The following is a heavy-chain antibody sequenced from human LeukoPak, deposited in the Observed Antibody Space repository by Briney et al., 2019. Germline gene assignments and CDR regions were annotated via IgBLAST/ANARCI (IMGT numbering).Heavy chain of an antibody. V-gene: IGHV3-11*01. CDR3: AKDSSYFGLGLLDY. CDR2: ISSSGSTI. CDR1: GYTFSRYA. J-gene: IGHJ4*02. D-gene: IGHD3-10*01. Sequence: GGPLRLSRAASGYTFSRYAMSCIRQAPGEGLEGVSYISSSGSTIYYADSVKGRFTISRDNAKNSLYLQMNSLRAEDTAVYYCAKDSSYFGLGLLDYWGQGTLVTVSS.